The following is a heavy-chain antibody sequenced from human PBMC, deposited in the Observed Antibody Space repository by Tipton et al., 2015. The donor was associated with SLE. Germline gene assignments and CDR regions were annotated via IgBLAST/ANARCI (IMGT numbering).Heavy chain of an antibody. V-gene: IGHV4-34*08. Sequence: LRLSCAVYGGTSRDYFWSWIRQPPAKGLEWIGEVSHRGTTNYYPSLDSRVTISLDRFNNQFTLKMTSVTAADTAVYYCANQNWNYYFWGQGNLVTVSS. D-gene: IGHD1-7*01. J-gene: IGHJ4*02. CDR2: VSHRGTT. CDR1: GGTSRDYF. CDR3: ANQNWNYYF.